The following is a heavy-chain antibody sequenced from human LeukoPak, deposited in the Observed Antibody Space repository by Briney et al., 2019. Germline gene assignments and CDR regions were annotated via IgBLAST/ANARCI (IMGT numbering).Heavy chain of an antibody. CDR2: IYTSGST. CDR3: ARGMAAAGTWFDY. V-gene: IGHV4-4*07. D-gene: IGHD6-13*01. Sequence: PSETLSLTCTVSGGSISSYYWSWLRQPAGKGLEWIGRIYTSGSTNYNPSLKSRVTMSVDTSKNQLSLKLSSVTAADTAVYYCARGMAAAGTWFDYWGQGTLVTVSS. J-gene: IGHJ4*02. CDR1: GGSISSYY.